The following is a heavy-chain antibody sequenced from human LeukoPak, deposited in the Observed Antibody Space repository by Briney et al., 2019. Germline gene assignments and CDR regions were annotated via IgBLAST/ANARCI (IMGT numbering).Heavy chain of an antibody. V-gene: IGHV3-7*01. Sequence: GGSLRLSCAASGFTFSSYWMSWVRQAPGKGLEWVANIKQDGSEKHYVDSVKGRFTISRDNAKNSLYLQMNSLRAEDTAVYYCARDPPYYYDSSGFWGQGTLVTVSS. J-gene: IGHJ4*02. CDR2: IKQDGSEK. D-gene: IGHD3-22*01. CDR3: ARDPPYYYDSSGF. CDR1: GFTFSSYW.